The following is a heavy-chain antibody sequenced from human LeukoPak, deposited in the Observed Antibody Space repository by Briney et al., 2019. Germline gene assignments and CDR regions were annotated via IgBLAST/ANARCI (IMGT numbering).Heavy chain of an antibody. Sequence: SETLSLTCTVSAGSIGNYYWSWIRQPPGKGLEWIGYIYYSGSTNYNPSLKSRVTISVDTPKNQFSLKLSSVTAADTAVYYCARQASYYYGMDVWGQGTTVTVSS. CDR1: AGSIGNYY. CDR2: IYYSGST. J-gene: IGHJ6*02. CDR3: ARQASYYYGMDV. V-gene: IGHV4-59*08.